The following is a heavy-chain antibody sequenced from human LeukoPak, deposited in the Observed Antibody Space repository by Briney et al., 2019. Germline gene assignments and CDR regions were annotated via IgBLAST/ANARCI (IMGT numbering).Heavy chain of an antibody. J-gene: IGHJ6*03. D-gene: IGHD2/OR15-2a*01. CDR2: MWYDGSNK. CDR1: GFTFSSYG. CDR3: GGTSRTTLIDYYYYMDV. V-gene: IGHV3-33*01. Sequence: GGSLRLSCAASGFTFSSYGMHWVRQAPGKGLEWVAVMWYDGSNKYYADCVKGRFTISRDNSKNTLYMQMNSLRAEDTDGYYCGGTSRTTLIDYYYYMDVWGKGTTVTVS.